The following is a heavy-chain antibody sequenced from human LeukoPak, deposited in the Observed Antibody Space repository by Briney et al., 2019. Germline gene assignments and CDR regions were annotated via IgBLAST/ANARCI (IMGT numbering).Heavy chain of an antibody. CDR2: MNPNSGNT. J-gene: IGHJ5*02. V-gene: IGHV1-8*01. D-gene: IGHD1-26*01. CDR3: ARGRTRRRIVGGYNNWFDP. CDR1: GYTFTGYD. Sequence: ASVKVSCKASGYTFTGYDINWVRQATGQGLEWMGWMNPNSGNTGYAQKFQGRVTMTRNTSISTAYMELSSLRSEDTAVYYCARGRTRRRIVGGYNNWFDPWGQGTLVTVSS.